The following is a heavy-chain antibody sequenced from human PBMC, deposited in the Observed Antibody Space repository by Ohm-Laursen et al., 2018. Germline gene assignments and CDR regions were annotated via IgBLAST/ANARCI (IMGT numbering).Heavy chain of an antibody. CDR1: GFTFSDHW. CDR3: ARGLYSYDSSGYPAL. J-gene: IGHJ4*02. CDR2: IKQDGSQK. V-gene: IGHV3-7*01. D-gene: IGHD3-22*01. Sequence: SLRLSCAASGFTFSDHWMTWVRQAPGKGLEWVANIKQDGSQKYYLDSVKGRFTISRDNAKNSLYLQMNSLRAEDTAVYYCARGLYSYDSSGYPALWGQGTLVTVSS.